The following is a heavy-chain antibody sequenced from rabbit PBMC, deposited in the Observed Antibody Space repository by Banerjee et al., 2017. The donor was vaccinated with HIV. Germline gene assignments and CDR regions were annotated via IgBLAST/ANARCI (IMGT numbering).Heavy chain of an antibody. Sequence: QSLEESGGDLVKPGASLTLTCTASGFDFSSNAMCWVRQAPGKGLEWIASIYAGGGTAYATWAKGRFTISKTSSTTVTLQMTSLTAADTATYFCARGYDDKRGYNLWGQGTLVTVS. J-gene: IGHJ4*01. D-gene: IGHD1-1*01. CDR3: ARGYDDKRGYNL. V-gene: IGHV1S40*01. CDR1: GFDFSSNA. CDR2: IYAGGGT.